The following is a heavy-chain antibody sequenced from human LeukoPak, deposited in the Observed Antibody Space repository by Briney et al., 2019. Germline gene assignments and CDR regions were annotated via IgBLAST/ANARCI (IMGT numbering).Heavy chain of an antibody. CDR3: AGGGIRASAMVFDY. Sequence: PSETLSLTCTVSGGSISSGGYYWSWIRQHPGKGLEWIGYIYYSGSTYYNPSLKSRVTISVDTSKNQFSLKLSSVTAADTAVYYCAGGGIRASAMVFDYWGQGTLVTVSS. D-gene: IGHD5-18*01. J-gene: IGHJ4*02. CDR2: IYYSGST. V-gene: IGHV4-31*03. CDR1: GGSISSGGYY.